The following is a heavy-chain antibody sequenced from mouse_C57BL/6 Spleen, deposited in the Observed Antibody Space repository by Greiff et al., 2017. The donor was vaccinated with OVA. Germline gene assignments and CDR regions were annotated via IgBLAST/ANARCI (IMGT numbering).Heavy chain of an antibody. Sequence: VQLQQSGAELVKPGASVKLSCKASGYTFTSYWMQWVKQRPGQGLEWIGEIDPSDSYTNYNQKFKGKATLTVDTSSSTAYMQLSSLTSEDSAVYYCARLGSGYAMDYWGQGTSVTVSS. CDR1: GYTFTSYW. CDR3: ARLGSGYAMDY. D-gene: IGHD3-2*02. J-gene: IGHJ4*01. CDR2: IDPSDSYT. V-gene: IGHV1-50*01.